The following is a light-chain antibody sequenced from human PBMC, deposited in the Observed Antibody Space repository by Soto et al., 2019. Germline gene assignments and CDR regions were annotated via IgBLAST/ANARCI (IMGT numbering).Light chain of an antibody. V-gene: IGLV1-40*01. CDR1: FFNIGAGYD. CDR2: GNN. Sequence: QSVLTQPPSVSGAPGQRVTISCTGSFFNIGAGYDVHWYQQLPETAPKLLIYGNNNRPSGVPDRFSASKSGSSASLTITGLQAEDEADYYCQSYDINLSGVFGGGTKVIVL. J-gene: IGLJ3*02. CDR3: QSYDINLSGV.